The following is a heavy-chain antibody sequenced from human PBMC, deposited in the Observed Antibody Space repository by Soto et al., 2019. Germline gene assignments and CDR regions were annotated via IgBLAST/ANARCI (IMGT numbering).Heavy chain of an antibody. D-gene: IGHD2-15*01. Sequence: GGSLRLSCAASGFTFSSYWMSWVRQAPGKGLEWVANIRQDGSNKYYADSVKGRFTISRDNSKNTLYLQMNSLRAEDTAVYYCARRSNLVAATTDYYYYGMDVWGQGTTVTVSS. CDR2: IRQDGSNK. V-gene: IGHV3-7*01. J-gene: IGHJ6*02. CDR3: ARRSNLVAATTDYYYYGMDV. CDR1: GFTFSSYW.